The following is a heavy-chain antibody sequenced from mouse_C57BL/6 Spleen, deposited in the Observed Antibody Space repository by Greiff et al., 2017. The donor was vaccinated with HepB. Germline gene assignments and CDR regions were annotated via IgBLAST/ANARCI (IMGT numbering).Heavy chain of an antibody. CDR1: GFTFSDYY. Sequence: EVKLVESEGGLVQPGSSMKLSCTASGFTFSDYYMAWVRQVPEKGLEWVANINYDGSSTYYLDSLKSRFIISRDNAKNILYLQMSSLKSEDTATYYCARGEGLQPFDYWGQGTTLTVSS. J-gene: IGHJ2*01. CDR3: ARGEGLQPFDY. V-gene: IGHV5-16*01. D-gene: IGHD2-4*01. CDR2: INYDGSST.